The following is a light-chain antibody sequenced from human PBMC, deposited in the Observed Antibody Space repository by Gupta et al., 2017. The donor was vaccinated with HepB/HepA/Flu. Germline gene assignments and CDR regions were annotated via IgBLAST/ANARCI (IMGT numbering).Light chain of an antibody. Sequence: DIQMTQSPSSLSASIGDRVTITCRASQSITTYLNWYQQKPGKAPKLLIYAVSRLQSGVPSRFSGSGSGTDFTLTIVRLQTEDFATYYWQQSYTASSFGGGTKVEIK. V-gene: IGKV1-39*01. CDR2: AVS. CDR1: QSITTY. CDR3: QQSYTASS. J-gene: IGKJ4*01.